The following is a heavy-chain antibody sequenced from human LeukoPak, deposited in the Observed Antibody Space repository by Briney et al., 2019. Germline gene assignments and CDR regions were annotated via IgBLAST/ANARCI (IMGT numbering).Heavy chain of an antibody. V-gene: IGHV1-2*06. CDR3: ARESSVNGAGIDY. J-gene: IGHJ4*02. Sequence: ASVKVSGKASGYTFTGYYMHWVRQAPGQGLEWMGRINPNSGGTNYAQKFQGRVTMTRDTSISTAYMELSRLRSDDTAVYYCARESSVNGAGIDYWGQGTLVTVSS. CDR2: INPNSGGT. D-gene: IGHD2-2*01. CDR1: GYTFTGYY.